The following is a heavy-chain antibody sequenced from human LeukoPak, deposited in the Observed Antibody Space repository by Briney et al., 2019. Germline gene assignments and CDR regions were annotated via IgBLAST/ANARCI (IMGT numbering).Heavy chain of an antibody. J-gene: IGHJ4*02. CDR3: ARGDGSGSYYPFFDS. V-gene: IGHV4-34*01. Sequence: SETLSLTCAVYGGSFSGYYWGWIRQPPGKGLEWIGEIHHSGSTNHNPSLKSRVAISVDTSKNQFSLKLSSLTAADTALYYCARGDGSGSYYPFFDSWGQGALVSVSS. CDR1: GGSFSGYY. CDR2: IHHSGST. D-gene: IGHD3-10*01.